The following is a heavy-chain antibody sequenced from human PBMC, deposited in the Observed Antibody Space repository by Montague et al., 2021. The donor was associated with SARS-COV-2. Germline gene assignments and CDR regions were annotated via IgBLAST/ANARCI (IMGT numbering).Heavy chain of an antibody. CDR2: VYHSGST. CDR3: ARRGYTGSDYFDY. Sequence: SETLSLTCSVSGFSISSGFYWAWIRQSPGKGPEWIGTVYHSGSTHYNPPLKCRVTVSIDTSKNQFSLTVTSVTAADTAVYFCARRGYTGSDYFDYWGQGTLVTVSS. D-gene: IGHD5-12*01. J-gene: IGHJ4*02. V-gene: IGHV4-38-2*01. CDR1: GFSISSGFY.